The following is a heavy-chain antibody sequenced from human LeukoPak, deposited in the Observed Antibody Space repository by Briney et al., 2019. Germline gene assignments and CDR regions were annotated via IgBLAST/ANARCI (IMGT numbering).Heavy chain of an antibody. CDR3: ARDTGNYPHVAFDI. CDR2: IYYSGST. V-gene: IGHV4-39*07. D-gene: IGHD1-7*01. CDR1: GGSISSYY. J-gene: IGHJ3*02. Sequence: SETLSLTCTVSGGSISSYYWGWIRQPPGKGLEWIGNIYYSGSTYYNPSLQSRVTISVDTSKNQFSLKLSSVTAADTAVYYCARDTGNYPHVAFDIWGQGTLVTVSS.